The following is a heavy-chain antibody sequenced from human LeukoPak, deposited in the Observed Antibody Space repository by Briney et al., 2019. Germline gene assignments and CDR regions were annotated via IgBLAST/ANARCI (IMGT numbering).Heavy chain of an antibody. J-gene: IGHJ6*02. CDR2: VWYDGKNK. D-gene: IGHD3-16*01. V-gene: IGHV3-33*06. Sequence: GRSLRLSCATSGFTFSSYGIHWVRQAPGKGLEWVAVVWYDGKNKFYGDSVKGRFTISRDNSKNTVDPQMNSLRVEDTAVYYCAKRGTRATHGMDVWGQGTTVTV. CDR1: GFTFSSYG. CDR3: AKRGTRATHGMDV.